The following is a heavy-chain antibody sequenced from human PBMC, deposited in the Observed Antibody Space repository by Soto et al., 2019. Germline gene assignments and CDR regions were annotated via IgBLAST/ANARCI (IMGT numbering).Heavy chain of an antibody. CDR3: ARQSRLWAFDY. J-gene: IGHJ4*02. V-gene: IGHV4-34*01. CDR2: INHSGNT. CDR1: GGSFSGYY. Sequence: SETLSLTCSIYGGSFSGYYWSWIRQPPGKGLEWIGEINHSGNTNYNPSLKSRVTISVDTSKNQFSLKLSSVTAADTAVYYCARQSRLWAFDYWGQGTLVTVSS. D-gene: IGHD6-25*01.